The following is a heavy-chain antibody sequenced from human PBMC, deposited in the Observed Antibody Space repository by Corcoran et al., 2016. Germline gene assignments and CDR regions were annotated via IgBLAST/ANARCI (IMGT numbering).Heavy chain of an antibody. CDR3: ARDLGGPRIQLWLVGWFDP. V-gene: IGHV4-39*07. CDR2: IYYSGST. CDR1: GGSISSSSYY. D-gene: IGHD5-18*01. Sequence: QLQLQESGPGLVKPSETLSLTCTVSGGSISSSSYYWGWIRQPPGKGLEWIGRIYYSGSTYYNPSLKSRVTISVDTSKNQFSLKLSSVTAADTAVYYWARDLGGPRIQLWLVGWFDPWGQGTLVTVSS. J-gene: IGHJ5*02.